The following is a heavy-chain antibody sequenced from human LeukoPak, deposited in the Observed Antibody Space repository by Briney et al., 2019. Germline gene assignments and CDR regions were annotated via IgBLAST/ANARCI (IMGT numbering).Heavy chain of an antibody. CDR3: ARESSSGSPGY. D-gene: IGHD6-19*01. CDR2: ISTFNGHT. J-gene: IGHJ4*02. Sequence: EASVKVSCKASGYTFTTYGISWVRQAPGHGLEWMGWISTFNGHTNYAQSRQDRVTMTTDTSTSTVYMELSSLISDDTAVYYCARESSSGSPGYWGQGTLVTVSS. CDR1: GYTFTTYG. V-gene: IGHV1-18*01.